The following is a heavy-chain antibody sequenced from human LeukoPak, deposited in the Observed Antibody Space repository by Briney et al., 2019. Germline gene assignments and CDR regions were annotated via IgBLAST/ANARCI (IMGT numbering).Heavy chain of an antibody. D-gene: IGHD5-24*01. CDR3: ASRRDGYTHFDY. J-gene: IGHJ4*02. CDR2: ISSRLTYI. CDR1: GSNFSTYS. Sequence: PGGSLRLSCAASGSNFSTYSMNWVRQAPGKGLEWVSSISSRLTYIYYADSVKGRFTISRDNAKNSLYLQMNSLRAEDTAVYYCASRRDGYTHFDYWGQGTLVTVSS. V-gene: IGHV3-21*01.